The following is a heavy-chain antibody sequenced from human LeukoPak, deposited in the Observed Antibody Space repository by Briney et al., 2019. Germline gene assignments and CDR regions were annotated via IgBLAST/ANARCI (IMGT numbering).Heavy chain of an antibody. CDR1: GFTFSGFA. CDR3: AKMKGHPLPKYYMDV. D-gene: IGHD1-26*01. J-gene: IGHJ6*01. Sequence: GSLRLSCAASGFTFSGFAMSWVRRTPGKGLEWVSSISGSGDNTLYADSVKSRFTISRDDSKNTLYLEMNSLRAEDTAIYYCAKMKGHPLPKYYMDVWGQGTTVTVSS. V-gene: IGHV3-23*01. CDR2: ISGSGDNT.